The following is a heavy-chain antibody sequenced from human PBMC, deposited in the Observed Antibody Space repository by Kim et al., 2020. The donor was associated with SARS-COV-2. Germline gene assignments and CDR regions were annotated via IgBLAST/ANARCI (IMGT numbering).Heavy chain of an antibody. V-gene: IGHV7-4-1*02. D-gene: IGHD6-13*01. J-gene: IGHJ5*02. Sequence: ASVKVSCKASGYTFTSYAMNWVRQAPGQGLEWMGWINTNTGNPTYAQGFTGRFVFSLDTSVSTAYLQISSLKAEDTAVYYCAREEYSSSSLDGQYNWFDPWGQGTLVTVSS. CDR1: GYTFTSYA. CDR2: INTNTGNP. CDR3: AREEYSSSSLDGQYNWFDP.